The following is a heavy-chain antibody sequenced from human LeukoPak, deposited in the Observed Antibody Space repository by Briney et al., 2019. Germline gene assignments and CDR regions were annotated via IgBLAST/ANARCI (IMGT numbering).Heavy chain of an antibody. CDR3: AKPKITMVRGVFDY. J-gene: IGHJ4*02. CDR1: GFTFSWYG. CDR2: ISYDGSNK. V-gene: IGHV3-30*18. D-gene: IGHD3-10*01. Sequence: GGSLRLSCAASGFTFSWYGMHWVRQAPGKGLEWVAVISYDGSNKYYADSVKGRFTISRDISKNTLYLQMNSLRAEDTAVYYCAKPKITMVRGVFDYWGQGTLVTVSS.